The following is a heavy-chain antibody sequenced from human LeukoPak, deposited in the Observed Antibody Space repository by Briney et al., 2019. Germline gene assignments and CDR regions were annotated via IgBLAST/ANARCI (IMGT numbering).Heavy chain of an antibody. CDR2: INHSGST. Sequence: SETLSHTCAVYGGSFSGYYWSWIRQPPGKGLEWIGEINHSGSTNYNPSLKSRVTISVDTSKNQFSLKLSSVTAADTAVYYCAARYYDFWSGYYTGDYWGQGTLVTVSS. J-gene: IGHJ4*02. CDR1: GGSFSGYY. D-gene: IGHD3-3*01. CDR3: AARYYDFWSGYYTGDY. V-gene: IGHV4-34*01.